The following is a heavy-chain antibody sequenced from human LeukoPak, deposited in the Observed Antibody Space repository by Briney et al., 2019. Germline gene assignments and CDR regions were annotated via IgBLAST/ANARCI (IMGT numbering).Heavy chain of an antibody. Sequence: GGSLRLSCAASGFTFSSYSMNWVRQAPGRGLEWVSYISSSSDPIYYADSVKGRFTISRDNAKNSLYLEMNSLRAEDTAVYYCAREVVGMDYWGQGTLVTVSS. J-gene: IGHJ4*02. CDR1: GFTFSSYS. V-gene: IGHV3-48*01. CDR3: AREVVGMDY. D-gene: IGHD7-27*01. CDR2: ISSSSDPI.